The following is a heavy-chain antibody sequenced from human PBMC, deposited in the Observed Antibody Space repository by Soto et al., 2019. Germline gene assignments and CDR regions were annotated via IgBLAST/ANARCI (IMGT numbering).Heavy chain of an antibody. V-gene: IGHV1-3*01. CDR1: GYTFTDYA. CDR3: AKEQQRGEVNYVDY. CDR2: INAGTGNP. J-gene: IGHJ4*02. Sequence: QVQLVQSGAEVKKPGASVKVSCKASGYTFTDYAIPWVRQAPGQRLEWLGWINAGTGNPPFSPKFQGRVTFTRDTAATTAYMELNSLRSEDTAVYYCAKEQQRGEVNYVDYWGQGTLVTVSS. D-gene: IGHD6-13*01.